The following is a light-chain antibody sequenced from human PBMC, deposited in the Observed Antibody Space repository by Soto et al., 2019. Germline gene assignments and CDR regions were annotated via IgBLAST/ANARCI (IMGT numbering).Light chain of an antibody. CDR3: SSYTTIKTVV. CDR1: MSYIGTYKY. J-gene: IGLJ2*01. Sequence: QSALTQPASVSGSPGQSMTISCTGTMSYIGTYKYVSWFQRHPGKAPKLIIFEVSNRPSGISDRFSGFKSANTAYLTISGVQPEDEADYHCSSYTTIKTVVFGGGTKVTVL. CDR2: EVS. V-gene: IGLV2-14*01.